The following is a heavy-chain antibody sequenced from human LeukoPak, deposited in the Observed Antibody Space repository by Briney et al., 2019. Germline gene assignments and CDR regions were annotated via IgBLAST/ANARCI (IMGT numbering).Heavy chain of an antibody. CDR2: INPSGSNS. J-gene: IGHJ4*02. V-gene: IGHV1-46*01. D-gene: IGHD2-8*02. CDR3: SSPKSPYEGTGPHN. CDR1: GYTFSSYY. Sequence: GASVKVSCKASGYTFSSYYIHWVRQAPGQGLQWMGVINPSGSNSRYAEEFRGRVTMTRDTSTNTVNMELSSLRSNDTAVYYCSSPKSPYEGTGPHNWGQGTQVTVSS.